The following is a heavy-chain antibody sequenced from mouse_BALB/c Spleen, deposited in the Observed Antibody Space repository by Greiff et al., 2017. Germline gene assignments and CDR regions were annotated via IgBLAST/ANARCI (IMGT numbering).Heavy chain of an antibody. CDR1: GFSLTGYG. CDR2: IWGDGST. D-gene: IGHD2-4*01. Sequence: VKLMESGPGLVAPSQSLSITCTVSGFSLTGYGVNWVRQPPGKGLEWLGMIWGDGSTDYNSALKSRLSISKDNSKSQVFLKMNSLQTDDTARYYCARDLDYDPAWFAYWGQGTLVTVSA. V-gene: IGHV2-6-7*01. CDR3: ARDLDYDPAWFAY. J-gene: IGHJ3*01.